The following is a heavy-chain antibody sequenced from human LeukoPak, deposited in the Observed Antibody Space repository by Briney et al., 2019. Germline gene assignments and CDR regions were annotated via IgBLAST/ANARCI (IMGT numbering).Heavy chain of an antibody. CDR2: ISTSSSTI. J-gene: IGHJ4*02. CDR3: ARTIAEAARFDY. CDR1: GFTFSSYN. V-gene: IGHV3-48*01. D-gene: IGHD6-13*01. Sequence: PGGSLRLSCAASGFTFSSYNMNWVRQAPGKGLEWVSHISTSSSTIYYAHSVKGRFTISRDNAKNSLYLQMNSLRAEDTAVYYCARTIAEAARFDYWGQGTLVTVSS.